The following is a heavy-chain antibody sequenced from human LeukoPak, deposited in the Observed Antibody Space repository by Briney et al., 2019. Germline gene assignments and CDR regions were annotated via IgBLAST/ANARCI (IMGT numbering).Heavy chain of an antibody. CDR1: GGTFSRYA. V-gene: IGHV1-69*05. D-gene: IGHD3-22*01. CDR3: ARDYYDSSGYYAFDI. J-gene: IGHJ3*02. CDR2: VIPICGTA. Sequence: SVKVSCKASGGTFSRYATGWVRQATGQGLDWSGRVIPICGTANYAQKFQGRVTITTDESTSTAYMELSSLRSEDTAVYYCARDYYDSSGYYAFDIWGQGTMVTVSS.